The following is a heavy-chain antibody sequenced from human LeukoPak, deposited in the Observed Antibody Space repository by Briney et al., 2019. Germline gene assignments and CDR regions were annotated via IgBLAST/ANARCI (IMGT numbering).Heavy chain of an antibody. J-gene: IGHJ6*02. V-gene: IGHV3-74*01. CDR1: GFAFSSYW. CDR2: INSDGSST. D-gene: IGHD3-16*02. CDR3: ARDRGYSMDV. Sequence: PGGSLRLSCAASGFAFSSYWIHWVRQAPGKGLVWVSRINSDGSSTTYADSVKGRFTISRDNAKNTLHLQMNSLRAEDTAVYYCARDRGYSMDVWGQGTTVTVSS.